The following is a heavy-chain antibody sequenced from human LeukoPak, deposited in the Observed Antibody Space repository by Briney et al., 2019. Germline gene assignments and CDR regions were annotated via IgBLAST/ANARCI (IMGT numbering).Heavy chain of an antibody. CDR3: AKGGDGSYYSRADW. CDR1: GGSISSYY. Sequence: PSETLSLTCTVSGGSISSYYWSWIRQPPGKGLEWIGYIYYSGSTNYNPSLKSRVTISVDTSKNQFSLKLSSVTAADTAVYYCAKGGDGSYYSRADWWGQGTLVTVSS. CDR2: IYYSGST. J-gene: IGHJ4*02. V-gene: IGHV4-59*08. D-gene: IGHD2-15*01.